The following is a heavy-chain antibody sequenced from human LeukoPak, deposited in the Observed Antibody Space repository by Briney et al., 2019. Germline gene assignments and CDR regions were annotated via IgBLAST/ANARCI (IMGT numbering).Heavy chain of an antibody. D-gene: IGHD3-10*01. J-gene: IGHJ6*02. CDR2: IIPILGIA. V-gene: IGHV1-69*04. CDR1: GGTFSSYG. Sequence: SVNVSCKASGGTFSSYGISWVRQDPGQGLEWVGRIIPILGIANYAQKFQGRVTITADKSTSTAYMELSSLRSEDTAVYYCAREPSSGSYYSHYYYYGMDVWGQGTTVTVSS. CDR3: AREPSSGSYYSHYYYYGMDV.